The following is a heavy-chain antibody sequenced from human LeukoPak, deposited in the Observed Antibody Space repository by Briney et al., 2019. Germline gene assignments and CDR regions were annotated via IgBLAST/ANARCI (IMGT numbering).Heavy chain of an antibody. V-gene: IGHV1-18*01. D-gene: IGHD6-19*01. Sequence: ASVNVSSKASGYTFTSYGTSGVRQAPGQGLEWMGWISAYNGNTNYTQKLQGRVTMTTDTTTSTAYMELRSLRSDDTAVYYCAKAAQVAGRANLGGLFDYWGQGTLVTVSS. J-gene: IGHJ4*02. CDR2: ISAYNGNT. CDR3: AKAAQVAGRANLGGLFDY. CDR1: GYTFTSYG.